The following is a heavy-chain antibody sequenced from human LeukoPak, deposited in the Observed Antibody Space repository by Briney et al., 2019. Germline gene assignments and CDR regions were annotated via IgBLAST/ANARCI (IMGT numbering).Heavy chain of an antibody. J-gene: IGHJ4*02. CDR3: ARIGNYYFDY. V-gene: IGHV4-39*07. CDR1: GXSISSSSYY. CDR2: IYYSGIT. Sequence: SETLSLTCTVSGXSISSSSYYWGWIRQPPGKGLEWIGSIYYSGITYYNPSLKSRVTISVDTSKNQFSLKLTSVTAADTAVYYCARIGNYYFDYWGQGTLVTVSS. D-gene: IGHD1-1*01.